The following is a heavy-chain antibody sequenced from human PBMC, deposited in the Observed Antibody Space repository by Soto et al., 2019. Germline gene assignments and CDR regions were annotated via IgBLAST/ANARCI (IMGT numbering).Heavy chain of an antibody. Sequence: QPGVSLRHCCAGSGFTFSSYAMHWVRQAPGKGLEWVAVISFDGNNEYYADSVKGRFTISRDNAKNSLYLQMNSLRAEDTAVYYCARDNRLAVAGKYYYAIDVWGQGTTVTVSS. CDR2: ISFDGNNE. J-gene: IGHJ6*02. V-gene: IGHV3-30-3*01. D-gene: IGHD6-19*01. CDR1: GFTFSSYA. CDR3: ARDNRLAVAGKYYYAIDV.